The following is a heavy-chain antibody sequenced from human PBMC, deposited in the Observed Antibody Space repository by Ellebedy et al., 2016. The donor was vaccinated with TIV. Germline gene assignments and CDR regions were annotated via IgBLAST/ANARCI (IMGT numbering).Heavy chain of an antibody. CDR3: ARVPQFGLVRGVIITKPPYYMDV. V-gene: IGHV4-34*01. J-gene: IGHJ6*03. CDR2: INHSGST. D-gene: IGHD3-10*01. Sequence: SETLSLXXAVYGGSFSGYYWSWIRQPPGKGLEWIGEINHSGSTNYNPSLKSRVTISVDTSKNQFSLKLSSVTAADTAVYYCARVPQFGLVRGVIITKPPYYMDVWGKGTTVTVSS. CDR1: GGSFSGYY.